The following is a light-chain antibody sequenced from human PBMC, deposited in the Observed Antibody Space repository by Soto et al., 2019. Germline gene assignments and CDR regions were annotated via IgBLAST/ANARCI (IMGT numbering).Light chain of an antibody. V-gene: IGKV3-11*01. CDR3: QQRGNWPPYT. J-gene: IGKJ2*01. CDR2: DAS. CDR1: QSVSSY. Sequence: EIVLTQSPATLSLSPGERATLSCRASQSVSSYLAWYQQKPGLAPRLLIYDASNRATGIPARFSGSGSGTDFTLTISSLEPEDFAVYYCQQRGNWPPYTFGQGTKLEIK.